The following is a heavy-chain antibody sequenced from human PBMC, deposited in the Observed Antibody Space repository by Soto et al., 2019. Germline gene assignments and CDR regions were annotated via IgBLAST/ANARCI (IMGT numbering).Heavy chain of an antibody. CDR2: ISYSGST. J-gene: IGHJ5*02. Sequence: PSETLSLTCTVSGGSISGHYWSWIRQPPGKGLQYIGYISYSGSTNYNPSLKSRVTISVDTSNNQFSLRLSSVTAADTAAYYCARDVGLQHDTGYYDFWSGKNNWFDPWGQGILVTVSS. D-gene: IGHD3-3*01. CDR1: GGSISGHY. CDR3: ARDVGLQHDTGYYDFWSGKNNWFDP. V-gene: IGHV4-59*11.